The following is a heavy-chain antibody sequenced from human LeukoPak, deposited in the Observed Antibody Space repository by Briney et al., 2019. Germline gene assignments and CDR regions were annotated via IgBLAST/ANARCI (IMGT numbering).Heavy chain of an antibody. CDR1: GFTFSTSW. CDR2: IKQDGSDK. D-gene: IGHD6-13*01. V-gene: IGHV3-7*03. Sequence: PGGSLRLSCAASGFTFSTSWMTWVRQAPGKGLEWVANIKQDGSDKYYMDSVKGRFTISRDNAKNSLYLQMNSLRAEDTAVYYCAKDSGWFRFDYCGQGTLVTVSS. CDR3: AKDSGWFRFDY. J-gene: IGHJ4*02.